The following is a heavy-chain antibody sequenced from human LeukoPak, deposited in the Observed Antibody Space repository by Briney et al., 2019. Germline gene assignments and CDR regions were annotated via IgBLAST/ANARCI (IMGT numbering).Heavy chain of an antibody. Sequence: GGSLRLSCAASGFTFRNDAIHWVRQAPGKGLDWVAFISSDGDNKYYADSVKGRFTISRDNSKNTLYLQMNSLRAEDTAVYYCAREFVLLWFGDQYYFDYWGQGTLVTVSS. V-gene: IGHV3-30-3*01. D-gene: IGHD3-10*01. CDR2: ISSDGDNK. CDR1: GFTFRNDA. CDR3: AREFVLLWFGDQYYFDY. J-gene: IGHJ4*02.